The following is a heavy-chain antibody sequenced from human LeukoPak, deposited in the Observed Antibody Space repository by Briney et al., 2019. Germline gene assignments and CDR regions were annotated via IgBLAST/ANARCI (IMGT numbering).Heavy chain of an antibody. V-gene: IGHV3-48*01. Sequence: GGSLRLSCAASGFTFSSYGMHWVRQAPGRGLEWVSYITTSGSTIYYADSVKGRFTISRDNSKNTLYLQMNSLRAEDTAVYYCAKLGKTENHYGSGRFSYYYYMDVWGKGTTVTISS. D-gene: IGHD3-10*01. CDR3: AKLGKTENHYGSGRFSYYYYMDV. CDR1: GFTFSSYG. CDR2: ITTSGSTI. J-gene: IGHJ6*03.